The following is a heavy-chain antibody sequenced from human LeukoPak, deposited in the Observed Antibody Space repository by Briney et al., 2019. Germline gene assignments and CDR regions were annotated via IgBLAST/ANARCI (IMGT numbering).Heavy chain of an antibody. CDR1: GGSFSGYY. J-gene: IGHJ4*02. CDR2: INHSGST. CDR3: AREKGRITMVRGVRVFDY. Sequence: PSEPLSLTCAVYGGSFSGYYWSWIRQPPGKGLDWIGEINHSGSTNYNPSLKSRVTISVDTSKNQFSLKLSSVTAADTAVYYCAREKGRITMVRGVRVFDYWGQGTLVTVSS. V-gene: IGHV4-34*01. D-gene: IGHD3-10*01.